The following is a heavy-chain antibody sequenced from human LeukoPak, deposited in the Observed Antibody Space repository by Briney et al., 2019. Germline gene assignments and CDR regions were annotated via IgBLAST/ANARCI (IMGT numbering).Heavy chain of an antibody. CDR2: ISSSSSTI. J-gene: IGHJ3*02. Sequence: GGSLRLSCAASGFTFSSYSMNWVRQAPGKGLEWVSYISSSSSTIYYADSVKGRFTISRDNAKNSLYLQMDSLRAEDTAVYYCARDEGVAAAAAEDDAFDIWGQGTMVTVSS. CDR3: ARDEGVAAAAAEDDAFDI. D-gene: IGHD6-13*01. V-gene: IGHV3-48*04. CDR1: GFTFSSYS.